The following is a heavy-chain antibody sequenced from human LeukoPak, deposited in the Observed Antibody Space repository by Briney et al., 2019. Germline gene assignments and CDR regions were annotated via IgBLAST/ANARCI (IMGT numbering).Heavy chain of an antibody. V-gene: IGHV3-21*01. D-gene: IGHD7-27*01. CDR3: AREAGTGERWYFDL. Sequence: GGSLRLSCAASGFIFSNTWMNWVRQAPGKGLEWVSSIDTSTTYMTYADSVKGRFTISRDNARNSLYLQMNSLRAEDTAVYYCAREAGTGERWYFDLWGRGTLVTVSS. CDR1: GFIFSNTW. CDR2: IDTSTTYM. J-gene: IGHJ2*01.